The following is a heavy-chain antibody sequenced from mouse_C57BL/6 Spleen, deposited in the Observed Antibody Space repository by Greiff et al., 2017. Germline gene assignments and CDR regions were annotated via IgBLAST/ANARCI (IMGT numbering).Heavy chain of an antibody. CDR3: ARYGDYDERGFDD. Sequence: VQLQQPGAELVKPGASVKMSCKASGYTFTSYWITWVKQRPGQGLEWIGDIYPGSGSTNYNEKFKSKATLTVDTSSSTAYMQLSSLTSEDSAVYYCARYGDYDERGFDDWGQGTTLTVSS. D-gene: IGHD2-4*01. CDR1: GYTFTSYW. V-gene: IGHV1-55*01. CDR2: IYPGSGST. J-gene: IGHJ2*01.